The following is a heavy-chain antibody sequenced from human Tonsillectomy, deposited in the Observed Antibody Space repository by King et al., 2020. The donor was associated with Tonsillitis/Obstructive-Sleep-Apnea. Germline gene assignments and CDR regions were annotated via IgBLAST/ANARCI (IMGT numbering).Heavy chain of an antibody. Sequence: QLVQSGAEVKKPGASVKVSCKASGYTFRSYDINWVRQAPGQGLEWMGWISPYNGNTNYAQNLQGRVTMTTDTSTSTAYMELRSLRSDDTAVYYCARGVGIGVAGDLDYGGQGTRVTVSS. V-gene: IGHV1-18*01. CDR3: ARGVGIGVAGDLDY. CDR2: ISPYNGNT. D-gene: IGHD3-3*01. J-gene: IGHJ4*02. CDR1: GYTFRSYD.